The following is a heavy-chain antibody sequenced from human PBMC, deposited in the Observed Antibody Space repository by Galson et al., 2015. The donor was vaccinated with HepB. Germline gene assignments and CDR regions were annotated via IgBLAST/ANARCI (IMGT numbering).Heavy chain of an antibody. CDR1: GFTFSDYY. D-gene: IGHD6-19*01. CDR3: ARGGGDSGGLPDY. CDR2: ISSSTTYT. V-gene: IGHV3-11*05. J-gene: IGHJ4*02. Sequence: LRLSCAASGFTFSDYYVSWIRQAPGKGLEWVSYISSSTTYTNYADSVKGRFTISRDNAKNSLYLQMNSLRAEDTALYYCARGGGDSGGLPDYWGQGTLVTVSS.